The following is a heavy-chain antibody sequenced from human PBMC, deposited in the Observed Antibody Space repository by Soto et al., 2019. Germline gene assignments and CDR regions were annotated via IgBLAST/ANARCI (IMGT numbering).Heavy chain of an antibody. CDR2: IYYSGST. CDR1: GGSISSSSYY. V-gene: IGHV4-61*05. J-gene: IGHJ5*02. CDR3: ARGYDWFDP. Sequence: SETLSLTCTVSGGSISSSSYYWGWIRQPPGKGLEWIGCIYYSGSTNYNPSLKSRVTISLDTSKNQFSLKVSSVTAADTAVYYCARGYDWFDPWGQGTLVTVSS. D-gene: IGHD5-12*01.